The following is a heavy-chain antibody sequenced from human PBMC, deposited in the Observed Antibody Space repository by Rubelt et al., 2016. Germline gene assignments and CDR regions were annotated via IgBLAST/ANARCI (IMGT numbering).Heavy chain of an antibody. CDR3: ARVPAAIEFWFDP. V-gene: IGHV4-59*01. D-gene: IGHD2-2*01. Sequence: QLQLQESGPGLVKPSETLSLTCTVSGGSISSYYWSWIRQPPGKGLEWIGYIYYSGSTNYNPSLKSRVTISVDTSKNQFSLKLSSVTAADTAVYYCARVPAAIEFWFDPWGQGTLVTVSS. CDR1: GGSISSYY. J-gene: IGHJ5*02. CDR2: IYYSGST.